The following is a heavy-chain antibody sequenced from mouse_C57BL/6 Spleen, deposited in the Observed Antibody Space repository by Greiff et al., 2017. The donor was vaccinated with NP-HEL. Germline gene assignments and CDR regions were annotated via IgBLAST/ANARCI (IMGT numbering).Heavy chain of an antibody. CDR2: IYPGSGNT. V-gene: IGHV1-76*01. Sequence: QVQLQQSGAELVRPGASVKLSCKASGYTITDYYINWVKQRPGQGLEWIARIYPGSGNTYYNEKFKGKATLTAEKSSSTAYMQLSSLTSEDSAVYFCARSDGSSSAWFAYWGQGTLVTVSA. CDR1: GYTITDYY. J-gene: IGHJ3*01. D-gene: IGHD1-1*01. CDR3: ARSDGSSSAWFAY.